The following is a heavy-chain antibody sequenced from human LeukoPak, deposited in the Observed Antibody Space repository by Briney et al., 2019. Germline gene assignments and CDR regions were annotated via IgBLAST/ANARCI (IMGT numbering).Heavy chain of an antibody. D-gene: IGHD6-19*01. CDR1: GFRFDDHG. J-gene: IGHJ4*02. CDR2: INWNGAST. V-gene: IGHV3-20*04. Sequence: GGSLRLSCAASGFRFDDHGMSWVRQVPGKGLEWVSGINWNGASTGYGDSVKGRFTISRDNAKNSLYLQMNSLRAGDTALYYCAGGDRNGWYFDYWGQGILVTVSS. CDR3: AGGDRNGWYFDY.